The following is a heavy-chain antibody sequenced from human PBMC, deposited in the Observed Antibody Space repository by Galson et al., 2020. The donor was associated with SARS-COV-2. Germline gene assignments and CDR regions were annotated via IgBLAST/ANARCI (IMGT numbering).Heavy chain of an antibody. V-gene: IGHV3-48*01. CDR3: ARDPYDSSGYYYSPTS. Sequence: GESLKISCAASGFTFSSYSMNWVRQAPGKGLEWVSYISSSSSTIYYADSVKGRFTISRDNAKNSLYLQMNSLRAEDTAVYYCARDPYDSSGYYYSPTSWGQGTLVTVSS. CDR2: ISSSSSTI. J-gene: IGHJ5*02. D-gene: IGHD3-22*01. CDR1: GFTFSSYS.